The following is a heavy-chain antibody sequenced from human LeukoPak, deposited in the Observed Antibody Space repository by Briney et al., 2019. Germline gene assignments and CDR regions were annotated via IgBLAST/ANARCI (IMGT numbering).Heavy chain of an antibody. Sequence: GGSLRLSCAASGFTFSSYWMHWVRKAPGKGLVWVSRINSDGSSTRYADSVKGRFTTSRDNAKNTLYLQMNSLRAEDTAVYYCARVPGEGRVDYWGQGTLVTVSS. CDR1: GFTFSSYW. D-gene: IGHD3-10*01. CDR2: INSDGSST. V-gene: IGHV3-74*01. CDR3: ARVPGEGRVDY. J-gene: IGHJ4*02.